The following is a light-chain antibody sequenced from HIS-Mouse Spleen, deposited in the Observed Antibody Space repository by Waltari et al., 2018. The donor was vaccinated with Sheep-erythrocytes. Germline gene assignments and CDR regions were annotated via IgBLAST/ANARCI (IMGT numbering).Light chain of an antibody. CDR2: QDS. CDR3: QAWDSSTAWNVV. J-gene: IGLJ2*01. V-gene: IGLV3-1*01. Sequence: SYELTQPPSVSVSPGQTASITCSGAKLGDKYACWYLQKPGQSPVLVIYQDSKRPSGIPERFSGSNSGNTATLTISGTQAMDEADYYCQAWDSSTAWNVVFGGGTKLTVL. CDR1: KLGDKY.